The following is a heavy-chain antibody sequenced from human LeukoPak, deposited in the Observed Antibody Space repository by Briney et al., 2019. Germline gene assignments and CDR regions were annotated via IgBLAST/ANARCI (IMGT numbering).Heavy chain of an antibody. CDR3: ARHVRDYDFWSGYPPHFDY. V-gene: IGHV4-39*01. CDR2: IYYSGST. CDR1: GGSISSSSYY. J-gene: IGHJ4*02. Sequence: SETLSLTCTVSGGSISSSSYYWGWIRQPPGKGLEWIGSIYYSGSTYYNPSLKSRVTISVDTSKNQFSLKLSSVTAADTAVYYCARHVRDYDFWSGYPPHFDYWGQGTLVTVSS. D-gene: IGHD3-3*01.